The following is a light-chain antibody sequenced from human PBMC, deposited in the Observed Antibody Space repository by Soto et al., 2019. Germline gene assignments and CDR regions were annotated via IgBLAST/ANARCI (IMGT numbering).Light chain of an antibody. CDR1: QIISTY. CDR2: AAS. J-gene: IGKJ1*01. CDR3: QQCYGSPRT. Sequence: DIQMTQSPSTLSASVGDRVTITCRAIQIISTYLNCYQQKLGKAPTLLIYAASSLQSGVPSRFRGGGSGTDFTLTISSLQPEDFATYFCQQCYGSPRTFGQGTKV. V-gene: IGKV1-39*01.